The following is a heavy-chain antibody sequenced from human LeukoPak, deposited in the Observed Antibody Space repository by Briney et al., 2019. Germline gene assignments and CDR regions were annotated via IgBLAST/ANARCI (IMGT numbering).Heavy chain of an antibody. Sequence: GGSLRLSCSASGFPFSSYAIHWVRQAPGKGLGYVSAISDSGGSTYYADSVKGRFTISRDNSKNTLYLQMSSLRAEDTAVYFCVRGYSFGPYGMDVWGQGTTVTVSS. V-gene: IGHV3-64D*09. CDR1: GFPFSSYA. CDR2: ISDSGGST. CDR3: VRGYSFGPYGMDV. D-gene: IGHD2-15*01. J-gene: IGHJ6*02.